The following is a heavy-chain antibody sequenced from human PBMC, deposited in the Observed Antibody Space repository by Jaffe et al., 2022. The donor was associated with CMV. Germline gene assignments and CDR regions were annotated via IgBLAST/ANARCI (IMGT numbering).Heavy chain of an antibody. D-gene: IGHD6-19*01. Sequence: QVQLQESGPGLVKPSQTLSLTCTVSGASISGGGNYWSWIRQLPGRGLEWIGYIYDSMNTFYNPSLRSRVTISADTSKNHFSLTLNSVTVADTAVYYCARADSSFGWLVPFDYWGLGTLVTVSS. CDR3: ARADSSFGWLVPFDY. CDR2: IYDSMNT. V-gene: IGHV4-31*03. CDR1: GASISGGGNY. J-gene: IGHJ4*02.